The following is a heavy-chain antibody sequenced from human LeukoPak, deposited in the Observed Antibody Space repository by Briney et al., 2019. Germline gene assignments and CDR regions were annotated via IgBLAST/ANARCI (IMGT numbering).Heavy chain of an antibody. V-gene: IGHV2-5*01. Sequence: SGPTLVNPTQTLTLTCTFSGFSLRPTAVGVGWIRQPPGKALEWLALIYWNGDKRYSPSLRSRVTITKDTSKNQVVLTMTSVDPVDTATYYCVHKGADYSLDYWGQGTLVTVSS. D-gene: IGHD4-11*01. J-gene: IGHJ4*02. CDR1: GFSLRPTAVG. CDR3: VHKGADYSLDY. CDR2: IYWNGDK.